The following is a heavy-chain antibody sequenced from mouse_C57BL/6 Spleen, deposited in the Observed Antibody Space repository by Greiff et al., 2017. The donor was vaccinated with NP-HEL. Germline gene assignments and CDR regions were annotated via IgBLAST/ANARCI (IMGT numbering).Heavy chain of an antibody. D-gene: IGHD4-1*01. CDR3: TRYGLGRDY. CDR2: IDPETGGT. V-gene: IGHV1-15*01. CDR1: GYTFTDYE. J-gene: IGHJ2*01. Sequence: QVQLQQSGAELVRPGASVTLSCKASGYTFTDYEMHWVKQTPVHGLEWIGAIDPETGGTAYNQKFKGKAILTADKSSSTAYMELRSLTSEDSAVYYCTRYGLGRDYWGQGTTLTVSS.